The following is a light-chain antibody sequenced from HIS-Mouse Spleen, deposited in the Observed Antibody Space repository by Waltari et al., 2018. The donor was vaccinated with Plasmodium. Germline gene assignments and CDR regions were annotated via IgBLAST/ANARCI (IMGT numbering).Light chain of an antibody. CDR2: AAS. Sequence: DIQMTQSPSSLSASVGDRVPITCRASQSISNYLNWYQQKPGKAPKFLIYAASTLQSGVPSRFSSSGSGADFTLTSSSLQAEDVATYYSQQSYSTWTFGQGTKVEIK. CDR1: QSISNY. J-gene: IGKJ1*01. V-gene: IGKV1-39*01. CDR3: QQSYSTWT.